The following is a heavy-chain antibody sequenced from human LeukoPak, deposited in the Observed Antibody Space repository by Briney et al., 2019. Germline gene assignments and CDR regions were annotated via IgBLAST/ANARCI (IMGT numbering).Heavy chain of an antibody. J-gene: IGHJ5*02. V-gene: IGHV1-8*01. CDR3: AREGRHYDFWSGYYTNNWFDP. Sequence: ASVKVSCKASGYTFTSYDIHWVRQATGHGLEWMGWMNPKSAHTGHAQKFQGRVTMTRDTSISTAYMELSSLTSEDTAMYYCAREGRHYDFWSGYYTNNWFDPWGQGTLVTVSS. CDR2: MNPKSAHT. CDR1: GYTFTSYD. D-gene: IGHD3-3*01.